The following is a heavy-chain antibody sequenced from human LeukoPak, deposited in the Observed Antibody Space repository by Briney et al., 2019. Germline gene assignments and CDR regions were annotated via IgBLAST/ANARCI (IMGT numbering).Heavy chain of an antibody. D-gene: IGHD5-12*01. J-gene: IGHJ4*02. V-gene: IGHV2-5*01. CDR2: IYWNDDK. Sequence: SGPTLVKPTQTLTLTCTFSGFSLSTSGVGVGWIRQPPGKALEWLALIYWNDDKRCSPSLKSRLTITKDTSKNQVVLTMTNMDPVDTATYYCAHGVLDIVATTMTTVTANFDYWGQGTLVTVSS. CDR3: AHGVLDIVATTMTTVTANFDY. CDR1: GFSLSTSGVG.